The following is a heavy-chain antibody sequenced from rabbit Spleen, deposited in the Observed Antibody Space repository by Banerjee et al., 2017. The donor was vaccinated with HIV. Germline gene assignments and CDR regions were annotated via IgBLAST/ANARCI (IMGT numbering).Heavy chain of an antibody. CDR3: ARDLVTAIGWNFAL. CDR1: GFSFSSSDY. D-gene: IGHD7-1*01. V-gene: IGHV1S40*01. Sequence: QSLGESGGDLVKPGASLTLTCTASGFSFSSSDYMCWVRQAPGKGLEWITCINIATGKSVYASWVSGRFIMSRTSSTTVTLQMTSLTAADTATYFCARDLVTAIGWNFALWGPGTLVTVS. J-gene: IGHJ6*01. CDR2: INIATGKS.